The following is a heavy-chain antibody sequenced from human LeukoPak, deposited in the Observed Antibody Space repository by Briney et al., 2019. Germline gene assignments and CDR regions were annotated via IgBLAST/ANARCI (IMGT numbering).Heavy chain of an antibody. D-gene: IGHD3-22*01. J-gene: IGHJ4*02. CDR1: GYTFTSYD. CDR3: ARILSYYYDSSGYYFDY. Sequence: GASVKVSCKASGYTFTSYDINWVRQATGQGLEWMGWISAYNGNTNYAQKLQGRVTMTTDTSTSTAYMELRSLRSDDTAVYYCARILSYYYDSSGYYFDYWGQGTLVTVSS. V-gene: IGHV1-18*01. CDR2: ISAYNGNT.